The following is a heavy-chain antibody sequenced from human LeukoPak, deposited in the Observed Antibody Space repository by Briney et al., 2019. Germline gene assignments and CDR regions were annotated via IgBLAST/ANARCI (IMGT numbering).Heavy chain of an antibody. Sequence: ASVTVSCKASGYTFTSYYMHWVRQAPGQGLEWMGIINPSGGSTSYAQKFQGRVTMTRDTSTNTVYMELSSLRSEDTSVYFCARATLSDYYFNYWGQGTLVTVSS. V-gene: IGHV1-46*01. CDR3: ARATLSDYYFNY. CDR1: GYTFTSYY. CDR2: INPSGGST. J-gene: IGHJ4*02.